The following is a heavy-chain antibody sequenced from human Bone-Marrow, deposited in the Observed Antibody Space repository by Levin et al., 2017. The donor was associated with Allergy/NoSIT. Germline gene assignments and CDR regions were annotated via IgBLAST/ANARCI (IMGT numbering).Heavy chain of an antibody. Sequence: PGGSLRLSCVASGFIFSSYAMHWVRQAPGKGLEWVAVISYEGSNKYYADSVKGRITISRDNSKNTLYLQMNSLRAEDTALYYCARECDRSPDDAFDIWGQGTMVTVSS. J-gene: IGHJ3*02. CDR3: ARECDRSPDDAFDI. V-gene: IGHV3-30-3*01. CDR1: GFIFSSYA. D-gene: IGHD3-22*01. CDR2: ISYEGSNK.